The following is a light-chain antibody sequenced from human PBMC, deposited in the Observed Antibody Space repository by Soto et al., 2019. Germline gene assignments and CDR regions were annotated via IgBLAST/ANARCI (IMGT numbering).Light chain of an antibody. CDR2: EVS. Sequence: QSALTQPASVSGSPGQSITISCTGTSSDVGGYNYVSWYQQHPGKAPKLMIYEVSNRPSGVSNRFSGSKSGNTASVTISGLQAEDEADYYCSSYTSSSVYVFGTGTKLTVL. CDR1: SSDVGGYNY. J-gene: IGLJ1*01. CDR3: SSYTSSSVYV. V-gene: IGLV2-14*01.